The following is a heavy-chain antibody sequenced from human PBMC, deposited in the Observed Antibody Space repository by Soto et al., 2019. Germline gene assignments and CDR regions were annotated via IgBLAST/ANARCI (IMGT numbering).Heavy chain of an antibody. CDR1: GFTFSSYG. V-gene: IGHV3-33*01. J-gene: IGHJ6*02. CDR3: ARESPRYGMDV. CDR2: IWYDGSNK. Sequence: QVQLVESGGGVVQPGRSLRLSCAASGFTFSSYGMRWDRQAPGKGLEWVAVIWYDGSNKYYADSEKGRFTISRDNYKNTLYLQMNSLRAEDTAVYYCARESPRYGMDVWGQGTTVTVSS.